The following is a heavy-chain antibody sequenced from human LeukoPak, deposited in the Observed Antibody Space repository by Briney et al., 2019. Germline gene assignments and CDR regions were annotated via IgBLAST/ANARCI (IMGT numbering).Heavy chain of an antibody. CDR2: IKTKTEGGTT. CDR3: ASYGSGSHDY. V-gene: IGHV3-15*01. Sequence: GGSLRLSCAASGFTFSNAWMNWVRQAPGKGLEWVGRIKTKTEGGTTDYAAPVKGRFTISRDDSKNTVYLQMNSMKTEDTAVYYCASYGSGSHDYWGQGSLVTVSS. D-gene: IGHD3-10*01. CDR1: GFTFSNAW. J-gene: IGHJ4*02.